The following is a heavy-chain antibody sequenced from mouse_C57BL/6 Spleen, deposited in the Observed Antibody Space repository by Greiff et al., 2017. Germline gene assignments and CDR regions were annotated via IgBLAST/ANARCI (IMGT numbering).Heavy chain of an antibody. V-gene: IGHV5-17*01. J-gene: IGHJ4*01. Sequence: EVHLVESGGGLVKPGGSLTLSCAASGFTFSDYGMHWVRQAPEKGLEWVAYISSCSSTIYYAHTVKGRFTISRDNAKNTLFLHMTSLRSEDTAMXDWARRECTTEVAPYYYAMDYWGQGTSVTVSS. CDR3: ARRECTTEVAPYYYAMDY. D-gene: IGHD1-1*01. CDR1: GFTFSDYG. CDR2: ISSCSSTI.